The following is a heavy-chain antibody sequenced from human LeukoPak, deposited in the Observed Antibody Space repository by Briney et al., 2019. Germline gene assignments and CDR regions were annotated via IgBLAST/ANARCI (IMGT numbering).Heavy chain of an antibody. V-gene: IGHV1-2*02. J-gene: IGHJ6*02. Sequence: ASVKVSCKASGYTFTGYYMHWVRQAPGQGLEWMGWINPNSGGTNYAQKFQGRVTMTRDTSISTAYMKLSRLRSDDTAVYYCARESYYYYYGMDVWGQGTTVTVSS. CDR1: GYTFTGYY. CDR3: ARESYYYYYGMDV. CDR2: INPNSGGT.